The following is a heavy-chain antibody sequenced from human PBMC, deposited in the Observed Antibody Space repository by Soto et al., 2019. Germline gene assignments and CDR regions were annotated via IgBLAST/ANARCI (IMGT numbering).Heavy chain of an antibody. CDR1: GGSFSGYY. V-gene: IGHV4-34*01. CDR2: INHSGST. J-gene: IGHJ4*02. D-gene: IGHD2-2*01. CDR3: ARGGDIVVVPAAISYFDY. Sequence: QVQLQQWGAGLLKPSETLSLTCAVYGGSFSGYYWSWIRQPPGKGLEWIGEINHSGSTNYNPSHKSRVTISVDTSKNQFSLKLSSVTAADTAVYYCARGGDIVVVPAAISYFDYWGQGTLVTVSS.